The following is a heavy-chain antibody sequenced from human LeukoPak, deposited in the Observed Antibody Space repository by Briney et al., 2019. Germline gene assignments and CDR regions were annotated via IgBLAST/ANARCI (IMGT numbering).Heavy chain of an antibody. CDR3: ARDRGLVGVKAVQIDY. Sequence: SETLSLTCTVSGGSISSYYWSWIRQPPGKGLEWIGSIYYSGSTYYNPSLKSRVTISVDTSKNQFSLKLSSVTAADTAVYYCARDRGLVGVKAVQIDYWGQGTLVTVSS. D-gene: IGHD1-26*01. CDR2: IYYSGST. J-gene: IGHJ4*02. CDR1: GGSISSYY. V-gene: IGHV4-59*12.